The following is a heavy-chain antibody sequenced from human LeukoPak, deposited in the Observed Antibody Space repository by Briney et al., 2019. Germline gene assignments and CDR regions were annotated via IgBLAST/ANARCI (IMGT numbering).Heavy chain of an antibody. CDR2: IYYSGST. V-gene: IGHV4-59*12. J-gene: IGHJ4*02. D-gene: IGHD3-10*01. CDR1: GGSISSFY. CDR3: ARAYYGSGRRFDY. Sequence: SETLSLTCTVSGGSISSFYWSWIRQPPGKGLKWIGYIYYSGSTNQNPSLKSRVTISVDTSKNHLSLKLSSVTAADTAVYYCARAYYGSGRRFDYWGQGALVTVSS.